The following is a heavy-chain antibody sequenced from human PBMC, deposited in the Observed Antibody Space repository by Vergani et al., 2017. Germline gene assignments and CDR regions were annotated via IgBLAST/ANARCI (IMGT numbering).Heavy chain of an antibody. V-gene: IGHV3-23*01. J-gene: IGHJ5*02. D-gene: IGHD3-10*01. CDR1: GFTFSSYA. CDR3: AKEIGHGSGSLSLNLDNWFDP. Sequence: EVQLLESGGGLVQPGGSLRLSCAASGFTFSSYAMSWVRQAPGKGLEWVSAISGSGGSTYYADSVKGRFTISRDNSKNTLYLQMNSLRAEDTAVYYCAKEIGHGSGSLSLNLDNWFDPWGQGTLVTVSS. CDR2: ISGSGGST.